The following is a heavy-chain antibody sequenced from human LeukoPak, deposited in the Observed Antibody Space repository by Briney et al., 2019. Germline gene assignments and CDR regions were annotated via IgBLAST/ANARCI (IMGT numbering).Heavy chain of an antibody. D-gene: IGHD6-19*01. V-gene: IGHV3-23*01. CDR3: ARNSGWYGIS. J-gene: IGHJ4*02. CDR1: GFTLSSYE. CDR2: IEYGESTT. Sequence: GSLRLSCMVSGFTLSSYEMSWIRQAPGKGLEWVSSIEYGESTTHYADSVRGRFTIFRDNYKNTLYLQLTSLSDDDTAVYFCARNSGWYGISWGQGTLVIVSS.